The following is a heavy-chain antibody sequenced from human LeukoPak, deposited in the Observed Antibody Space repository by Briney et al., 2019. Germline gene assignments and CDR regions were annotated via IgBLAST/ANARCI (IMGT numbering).Heavy chain of an antibody. CDR3: AKASDAAGRRGYFDY. Sequence: GGSLRLSCAASGFTFYDYAMHWVRQAPGKGLEGVSGISWNSGSIVYADSVKGRFTISRDNAKNSLYLQMNSLRAEDTALYYCAKASDAAGRRGYFDYWGQGTLVTVSS. D-gene: IGHD1-14*01. CDR2: ISWNSGSI. J-gene: IGHJ4*02. V-gene: IGHV3-9*01. CDR1: GFTFYDYA.